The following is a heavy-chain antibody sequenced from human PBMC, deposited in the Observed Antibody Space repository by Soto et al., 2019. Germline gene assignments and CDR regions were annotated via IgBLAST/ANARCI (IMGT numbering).Heavy chain of an antibody. D-gene: IGHD6-13*01. CDR1: GYTFTSYD. V-gene: IGHV1-8*01. Sequence: ASVKVSCKASGYTFTSYDINWVRQATGQGLEWMGWMNPNSGNTGYAQKFQGRVTMTRNTSISTAYMELSSLRSEDTAVYYCAREMYSSSWYGNAFDIWGQGTMVTVSS. CDR2: MNPNSGNT. CDR3: AREMYSSSWYGNAFDI. J-gene: IGHJ3*02.